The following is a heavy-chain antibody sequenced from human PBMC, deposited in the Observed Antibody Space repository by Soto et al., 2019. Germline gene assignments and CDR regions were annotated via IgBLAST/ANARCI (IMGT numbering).Heavy chain of an antibody. J-gene: IGHJ6*02. CDR2: IYYSGST. Sequence: SETLSLTCTVSGGSISSGDYYWSWIRQPPGKGLEWIGYIYYSGSTYYNPSLKSRVTISVDTSKNQFSLKLSSVTAADTAVYYCARDLACSSTSCQGCYYYYGMDVWGQGTTVTVSS. CDR3: ARDLACSSTSCQGCYYYYGMDV. V-gene: IGHV4-30-4*01. CDR1: GGSISSGDYY. D-gene: IGHD2-2*01.